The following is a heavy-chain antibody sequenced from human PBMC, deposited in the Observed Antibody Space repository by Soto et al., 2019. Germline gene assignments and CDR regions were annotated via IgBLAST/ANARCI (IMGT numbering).Heavy chain of an antibody. J-gene: IGHJ4*02. CDR3: ARGVIVGATIGGGYYFDY. Sequence: QVQLVQSGAEVKKPGSSVKVSCKASGGTFSSYAISWVRQAPGQGLEWMGVIIPIFGTANYAQKFQGRVTITADKSTSTAYMELSSLRAEDTAVYYCARGVIVGATIGGGYYFDYWGQGTLVTVSS. CDR1: GGTFSSYA. D-gene: IGHD1-26*01. V-gene: IGHV1-69*06. CDR2: IIPIFGTA.